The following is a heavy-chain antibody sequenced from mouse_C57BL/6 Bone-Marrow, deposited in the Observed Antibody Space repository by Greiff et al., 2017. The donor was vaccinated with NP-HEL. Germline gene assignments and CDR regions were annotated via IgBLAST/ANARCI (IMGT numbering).Heavy chain of an antibody. Sequence: EVQLQQSGAELVRPGASVKLSCTASGFNIKDDYMHWVKQRPEQGLEWIGWIDPENGDTEYASKFQGKATITADTSSNTAYLQLSSLTSEDTAVYYCTVSYRIYWFAYWGQGTLVTVSA. CDR1: GFNIKDDY. J-gene: IGHJ3*01. V-gene: IGHV14-4*01. CDR3: TVSYRIYWFAY. D-gene: IGHD2-12*01. CDR2: IDPENGDT.